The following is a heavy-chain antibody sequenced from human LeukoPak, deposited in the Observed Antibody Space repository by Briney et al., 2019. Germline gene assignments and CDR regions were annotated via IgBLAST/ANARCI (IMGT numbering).Heavy chain of an antibody. J-gene: IGHJ6*03. CDR3: ARSTGYSSGWYFLDYYYYYMDV. CDR1: GYTFTSYG. CDR2: ISAYNGNT. Sequence: GASVKVSCKASGYTFTSYGISWVRQAPGQGLEWMGWISAYNGNTNYAQKLQGRVTMTTDTSTSTAYMELRSLRSDDTAVYYCARSTGYSSGWYFLDYYYYYMDVWGKGTTVTVSS. D-gene: IGHD6-19*01. V-gene: IGHV1-18*01.